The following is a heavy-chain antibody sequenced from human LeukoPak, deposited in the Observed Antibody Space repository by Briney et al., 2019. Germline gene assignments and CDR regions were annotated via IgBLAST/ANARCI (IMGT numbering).Heavy chain of an antibody. Sequence: ASVKVSCKASRYTFTGYYMHWVRQAPGQGLEWMGWINPNSGGTNYAQKFQGRVTMTRDTSISTAYMELSRLRSDDTAVYYCASFPYYYGSGSYYTRSTWGQGTLVTVSS. D-gene: IGHD3-10*01. V-gene: IGHV1-2*02. J-gene: IGHJ5*02. CDR2: INPNSGGT. CDR3: ASFPYYYGSGSYYTRST. CDR1: RYTFTGYY.